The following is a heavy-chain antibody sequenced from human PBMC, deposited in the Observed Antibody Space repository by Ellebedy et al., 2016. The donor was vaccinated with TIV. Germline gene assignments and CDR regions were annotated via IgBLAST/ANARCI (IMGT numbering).Heavy chain of an antibody. CDR2: IHHSGNT. V-gene: IGHV4-34*01. Sequence: GSLRLSXVVYGESFSNHFWSWIRQPPGKGLEWIGEIHHSGNTKYNPSLESRVTLSVDTSKNQFSLKLTSVTAADTAIYYCARGYDWNDGWFNPWGQGTLVSVSS. CDR1: GESFSNHF. D-gene: IGHD1-20*01. CDR3: ARGYDWNDGWFNP. J-gene: IGHJ5*02.